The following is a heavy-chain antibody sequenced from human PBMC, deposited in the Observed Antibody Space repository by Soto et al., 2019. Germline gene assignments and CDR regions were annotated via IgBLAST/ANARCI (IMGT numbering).Heavy chain of an antibody. J-gene: IGHJ4*02. CDR3: ARDDSSRWVPGY. V-gene: IGHV1-69*13. CDR2: IIPIFGTA. D-gene: IGHD6-13*01. CDR1: GGTFSSYA. Sequence: GASVKVSCKASGGTFSSYAISWVRQAPGQGLEWMGGIIPIFGTANYAQKFQGRVTITADESTSTAYMELSSLRSEDTAVYYCARDDSSRWVPGYWGQGSLVTVSS.